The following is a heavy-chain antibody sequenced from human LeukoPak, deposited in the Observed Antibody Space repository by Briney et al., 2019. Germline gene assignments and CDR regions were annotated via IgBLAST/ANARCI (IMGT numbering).Heavy chain of an antibody. Sequence: GWSLRLSRTATRFTFSDYYFSWIRQAPGRGLEWLSYISSSGTTIHYADSVEGRFTVSSDNAKNSLYLQMNSLRADDAAVYYCARDKQWGILWDHWGQGALVTVSS. CDR2: ISSSGTTI. CDR3: ARDKQWGILWDH. J-gene: IGHJ4*02. D-gene: IGHD2-8*01. V-gene: IGHV3-11*01. CDR1: RFTFSDYY.